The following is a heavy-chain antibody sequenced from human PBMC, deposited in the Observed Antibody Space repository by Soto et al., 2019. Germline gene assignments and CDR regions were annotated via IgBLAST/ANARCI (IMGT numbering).Heavy chain of an antibody. CDR3: AKAPDCSGGSCYRYNWFDP. CDR2: ISGSGGST. J-gene: IGHJ5*02. CDR1: GFTFDDYG. Sequence: PGGSLRLSCAASGFTFDDYGMSWVRQAPGKGLEWVSAISGSGGSTYYADSVKGRFTISRDNSKNTLYLQMNSLRAEDTAVYYCAKAPDCSGGSCYRYNWFDPWGQGTLVTVSS. D-gene: IGHD2-15*01. V-gene: IGHV3-23*01.